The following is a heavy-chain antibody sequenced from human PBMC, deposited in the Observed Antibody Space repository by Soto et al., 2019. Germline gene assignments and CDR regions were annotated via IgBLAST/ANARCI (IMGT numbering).Heavy chain of an antibody. J-gene: IGHJ6*02. CDR2: ISAYNGNT. Sequence: ASVKVSCKASGYTFTSYGISWVRQAPGQGLEWMGWISAYNGNTNYAQKLQGRVTMTTDTSTSTAYMELRSLRSDDTAVYYCATTDGTTGTPYYYYGMDVWGQGTTVTVSS. CDR1: GYTFTSYG. V-gene: IGHV1-18*01. CDR3: ATTDGTTGTPYYYYGMDV. D-gene: IGHD1-1*01.